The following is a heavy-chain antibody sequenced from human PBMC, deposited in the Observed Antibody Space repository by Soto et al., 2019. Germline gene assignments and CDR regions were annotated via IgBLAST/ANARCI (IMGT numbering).Heavy chain of an antibody. CDR1: GGSISSSSYY. Sequence: SETLSLTCTVSGGSISSSSYYWGWIRQPPGKGLEWIGSIYYSGSTYYNPSLKSRVTISVDTSKNQFSLKLSSVTAADTAVYYCARHGEVRGVHYYYYGMDVWGQGTTVTVSS. V-gene: IGHV4-39*01. J-gene: IGHJ6*02. CDR2: IYYSGST. D-gene: IGHD3-10*01. CDR3: ARHGEVRGVHYYYYGMDV.